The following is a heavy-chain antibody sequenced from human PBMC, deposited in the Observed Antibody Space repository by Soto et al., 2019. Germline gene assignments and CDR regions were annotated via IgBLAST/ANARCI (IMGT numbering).Heavy chain of an antibody. D-gene: IGHD6-13*01. Sequence: PGESLKISCKGSGYSFTSYWISWVRQMPGKGLEWMGRIDPSDSYTNYSPSFQGHVTISADKSISTAYLQWSSLKASDTAMYYCARHPSSPDYFDYWGQGTLVTVSS. CDR3: ARHPSSPDYFDY. CDR1: GYSFTSYW. J-gene: IGHJ4*02. CDR2: IDPSDSYT. V-gene: IGHV5-10-1*01.